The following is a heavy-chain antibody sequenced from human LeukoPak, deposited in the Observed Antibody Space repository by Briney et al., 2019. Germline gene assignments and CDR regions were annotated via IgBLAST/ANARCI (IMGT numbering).Heavy chain of an antibody. D-gene: IGHD7-27*01. CDR3: ARAKEQTGTYDY. CDR2: IYHSGST. V-gene: IGHV4-4*02. Sequence: KTSETLSLTCAVSGGSISSSNWWSWVRQPPGKGLEWIGEIYHSGSTYYNPSLKSRVTISVDTSKNQFSLKLSSVTAADTAVYYCARAKEQTGTYDYWGQGTLVTVSS. J-gene: IGHJ4*02. CDR1: GGSISSSNW.